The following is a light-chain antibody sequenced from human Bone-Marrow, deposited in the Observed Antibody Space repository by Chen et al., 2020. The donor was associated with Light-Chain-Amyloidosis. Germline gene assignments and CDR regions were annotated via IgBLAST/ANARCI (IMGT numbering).Light chain of an antibody. Sequence: SYVLTQPPSVSVAPGKTASFTCGGNNIGSKAVHCYQQKTGQAPVLCVYDDTYRTSGSAERFSGYNSGNTATLTISGVEAGDEADYYCQVWDSISDHSVVFGGGTKLTVL. CDR3: QVWDSISDHSVV. CDR1: NIGSKA. CDR2: DDT. J-gene: IGLJ2*01. V-gene: IGLV3-21*03.